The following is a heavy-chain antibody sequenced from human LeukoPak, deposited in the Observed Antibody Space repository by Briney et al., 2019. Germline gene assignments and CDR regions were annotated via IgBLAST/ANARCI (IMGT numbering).Heavy chain of an antibody. CDR3: AKAVWGFRNPVDY. Sequence: PGGSLRLSRAASGFTFSSYGMHWVRQAPGKGLEWVAVISYDGSNKYYADSVKGRFTISRDNSKNTLYLQMNSLRAEDTAVYYCAKAVWGFRNPVDYWGQGTLVTVSS. J-gene: IGHJ4*02. CDR1: GFTFSSYG. V-gene: IGHV3-30*18. D-gene: IGHD7-27*01. CDR2: ISYDGSNK.